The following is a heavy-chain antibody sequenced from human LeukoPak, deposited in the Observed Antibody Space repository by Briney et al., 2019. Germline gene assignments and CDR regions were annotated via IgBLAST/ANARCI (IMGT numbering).Heavy chain of an antibody. J-gene: IGHJ4*02. CDR3: AKGTTDYDASDPLDF. CDR2: ITGSGDSA. Sequence: GGSLRLSCAASGFTFSSYAMTWVRQAPGKGLEWVSAITGSGDSAYYSDSVKGRFTISRDQSKSTVYLQMTSLRAVDTAVFYCAKGTTDYDASDPLDFWGQGTLVTVSS. D-gene: IGHD3-16*01. V-gene: IGHV3-23*01. CDR1: GFTFSSYA.